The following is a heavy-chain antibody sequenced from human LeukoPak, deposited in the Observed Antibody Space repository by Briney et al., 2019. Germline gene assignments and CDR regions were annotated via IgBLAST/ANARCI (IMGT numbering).Heavy chain of an antibody. J-gene: IGHJ4*02. V-gene: IGHV1-69*13. D-gene: IGHD3-22*01. CDR1: GGTFSSYA. CDR2: IIPIFGTA. Sequence: SVKVSCKASGGTFSSYAISWVRQAPGQGLEWMGGIIPIFGTANYAQKFQGRVTITADESTSTAYMELSSLRSEDTAVFCCARTIYYDSSGYYLSAFDYWGQGTLVTVSS. CDR3: ARTIYYDSSGYYLSAFDY.